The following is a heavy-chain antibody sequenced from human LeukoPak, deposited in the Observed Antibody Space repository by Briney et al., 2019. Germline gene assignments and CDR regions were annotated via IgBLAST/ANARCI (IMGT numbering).Heavy chain of an antibody. V-gene: IGHV4-39*07. J-gene: IGHJ6*03. Sequence: PSETLSLTCTVSGGSIRSNYYWGWIRQPPGKGLEWIGSIYYSGNSYYNPSLKSRVTMSIDTSKNQFSLKVNSVTAADTAVYYCAGLLGYCSGNRCPSSANYYYMDVWGKGTPVTVSS. CDR1: GGSIRSNYY. CDR3: AGLLGYCSGNRCPSSANYYYMDV. CDR2: IYYSGNS. D-gene: IGHD2-15*01.